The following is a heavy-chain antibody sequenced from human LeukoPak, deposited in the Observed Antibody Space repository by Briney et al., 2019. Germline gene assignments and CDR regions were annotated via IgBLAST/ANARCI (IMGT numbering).Heavy chain of an antibody. CDR3: ARGRSGSHF. J-gene: IGHJ4*02. V-gene: IGHV3-64*02. D-gene: IGHD3-22*01. CDR2: ISSNGVTT. Sequence: PGGSLRLSCAASGFTFSDYVMHWVRQAPGKGLEYVTGISSNGVTTYYADSVKGRFTISRDNSKIMLYLQMGSLRVEDMAVYYCARGRSGSHFWGQGTLVTVSS. CDR1: GFTFSDYV.